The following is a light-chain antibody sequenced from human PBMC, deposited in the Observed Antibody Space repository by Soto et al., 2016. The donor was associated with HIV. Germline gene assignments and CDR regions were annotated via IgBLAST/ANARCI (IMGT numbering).Light chain of an antibody. J-gene: IGKJ1*01. CDR1: QSISSY. CDR3: LQHNGFPRS. Sequence: DIQMTQSPSSLSASVGDRVTITCRASQSISSYLNWYQQKPGKAPQRLIQAASTLHSGAPSRFIGRGYGTEFTLTISSLQPEDFGTYYCLQHNGFPRSFGQGTRVEI. CDR2: AAS. V-gene: IGKV1-17*01.